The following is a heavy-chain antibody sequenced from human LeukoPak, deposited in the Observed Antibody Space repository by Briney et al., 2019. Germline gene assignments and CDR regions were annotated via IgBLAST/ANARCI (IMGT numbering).Heavy chain of an antibody. CDR3: ARVLVGSRYYDFWSGYYHFDY. CDR1: GYTFTSYG. D-gene: IGHD3-3*01. Sequence: ASVKDSCKASGYTFTSYGISWVRQAPGQGVEWMGWISAYNGKTNYAQKLQGRVTMTTDTSTSIAYMELRRLRSDDTAVYYCARVLVGSRYYDFWSGYYHFDYWGQGTLVTVSS. V-gene: IGHV1-18*01. J-gene: IGHJ4*02. CDR2: ISAYNGKT.